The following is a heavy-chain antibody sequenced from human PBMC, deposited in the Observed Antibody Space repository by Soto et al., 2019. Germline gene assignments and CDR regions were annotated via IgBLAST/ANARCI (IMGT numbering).Heavy chain of an antibody. J-gene: IGHJ5*02. CDR1: GDSVSSNSAA. D-gene: IGHD6-6*01. CDR3: ARDPEYSSSSAVEDNWFDP. CDR2: TYYRSKWYN. Sequence: SQTLSLTCAISGDSVSSNSAAWNWIRQSPSRGLEWLGRTYYRSKWYNDYAVSVKSRITINLDTSKNQFSLQLNSVTPEDTAVYYCARDPEYSSSSAVEDNWFDPWGQGTLVTVSS. V-gene: IGHV6-1*01.